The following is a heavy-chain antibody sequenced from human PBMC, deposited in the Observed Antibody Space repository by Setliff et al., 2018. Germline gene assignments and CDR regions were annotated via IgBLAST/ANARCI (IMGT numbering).Heavy chain of an antibody. CDR1: GFTFSYYG. J-gene: IGHJ5*02. D-gene: IGHD2-2*03. CDR3: ARDGYPGTS. V-gene: IGHV3-7*03. Sequence: TGGSLRLSCAASGFTFSYYGIHWVRQAPGKGLEWVASINEDGSEKYYVDSVKGRFAISRDNARNSLYLQMNSLRVEDTAVYYCARDGYPGTSWGQGTLVTVSS. CDR2: INEDGSEK.